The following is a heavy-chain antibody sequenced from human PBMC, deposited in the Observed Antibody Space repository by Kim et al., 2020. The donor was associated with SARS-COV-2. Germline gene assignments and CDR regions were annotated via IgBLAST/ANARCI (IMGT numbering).Heavy chain of an antibody. Sequence: GGSLRLSCAASGFTFSSYGMHWVRQAPGKGLEWVAVISYDGSNKYYADSVKGRLTISRDNSKNTLYLQMNSLRAEDTAVYYCAKDRLGGYSLISYFDYWGQGTLVTVSS. CDR2: ISYDGSNK. V-gene: IGHV3-30*18. CDR1: GFTFSSYG. CDR3: AKDRLGGYSLISYFDY. D-gene: IGHD2-21*02. J-gene: IGHJ4*02.